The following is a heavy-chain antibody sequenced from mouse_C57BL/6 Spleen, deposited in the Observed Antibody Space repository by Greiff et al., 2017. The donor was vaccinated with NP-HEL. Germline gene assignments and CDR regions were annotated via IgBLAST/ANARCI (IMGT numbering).Heavy chain of an antibody. D-gene: IGHD4-1*01. J-gene: IGHJ3*01. V-gene: IGHV1-53*01. CDR2: INPSNGGT. CDR1: GYTFTSYW. CDR3: ARAPGSRAWFAY. Sequence: VQLQQSGTELVKPGASVKLSCKASGYTFTSYWMHWVKQRPGQGLEWIGNINPSNGGTNYNEKFKSKATLTVDKSSSTAYMQLSSLTSEDSAVYYGARAPGSRAWFAYWGQGTLVTVSA.